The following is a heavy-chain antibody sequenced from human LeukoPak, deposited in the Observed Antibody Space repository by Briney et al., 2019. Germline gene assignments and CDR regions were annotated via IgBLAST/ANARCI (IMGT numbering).Heavy chain of an antibody. CDR3: AKVYGSGWYTSDY. D-gene: IGHD6-19*01. CDR1: GFTFSSYA. V-gene: IGHV3-23*01. J-gene: IGHJ4*02. Sequence: GGSLRLSCTASGFTFSSYAMSWVRQAPGKGLEWVSAISGSGGSTYYADSVKGRFTISRDNSKNTLYLQMNSLRAEDTAVYYCAKVYGSGWYTSDYWGQGTLVTVSS. CDR2: ISGSGGST.